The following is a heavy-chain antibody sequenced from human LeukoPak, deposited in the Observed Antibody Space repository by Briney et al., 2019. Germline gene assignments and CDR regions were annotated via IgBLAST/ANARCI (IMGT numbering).Heavy chain of an antibody. CDR2: ISSSGSNT. D-gene: IGHD3-10*01. Sequence: GGSLRLSCATSGFTFSNYSLNWVRQAPGKGLEWVSSISSSGSNTYYTDSVKGRFTISRDNSKYTLYLQMNSLRVEDTAVYYCAAGSGSYYKATSWGQGTLVIVSS. J-gene: IGHJ5*02. V-gene: IGHV3-23*01. CDR3: AAGSGSYYKATS. CDR1: GFTFSNYS.